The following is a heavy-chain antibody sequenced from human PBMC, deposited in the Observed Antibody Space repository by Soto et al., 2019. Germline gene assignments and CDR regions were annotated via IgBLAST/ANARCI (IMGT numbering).Heavy chain of an antibody. CDR1: GYTFTSYG. CDR2: ISAYNGNT. J-gene: IGHJ6*03. CDR3: ARGLEWLLDYYYMDV. Sequence: ASVKVSCKASGYTFTSYGISWVRQAPGQELEWMGWISAYNGNTNYAQKLQGRVTMTTDTSTSTAYMELRSLRSDDTAVYYCARGLEWLLDYYYMDVWGKGTTVTVSS. V-gene: IGHV1-18*01. D-gene: IGHD3-3*01.